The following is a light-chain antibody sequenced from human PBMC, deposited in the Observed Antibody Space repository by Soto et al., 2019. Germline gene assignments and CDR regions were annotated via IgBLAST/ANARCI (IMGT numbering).Light chain of an antibody. V-gene: IGKV1-33*01. CDR2: DAS. CDR3: QQYSHLIT. Sequence: DIQMTQSPSSLSASVGARVTITCQASQDISNYLNWYQQKLGKAPQLLIYDASNLETGLQSRFSGSGSGTDFTFTISRLKPEDIETYYCQQYSHLITCGQGTRREIK. CDR1: QDISNY. J-gene: IGKJ5*01.